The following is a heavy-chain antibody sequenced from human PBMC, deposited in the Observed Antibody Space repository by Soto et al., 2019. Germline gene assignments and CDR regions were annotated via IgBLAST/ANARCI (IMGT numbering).Heavy chain of an antibody. D-gene: IGHD4-4*01. Sequence: GGSLRLSCAVFGFTFSSYEMNWVRQAPGKGLEWVSYIGTSGKTIYYADSVRGRFTISRDNVKNSLYLQMNSLRAEDTAVYFCARDPAIYSGKFDYGLDVWGRGTTVTVSS. V-gene: IGHV3-48*03. CDR1: GFTFSSYE. CDR3: ARDPAIYSGKFDYGLDV. J-gene: IGHJ6*02. CDR2: IGTSGKTI.